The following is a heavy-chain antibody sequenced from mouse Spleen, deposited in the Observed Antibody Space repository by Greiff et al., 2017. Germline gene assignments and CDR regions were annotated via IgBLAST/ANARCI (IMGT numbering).Heavy chain of an antibody. CDR2: INPYNGGT. V-gene: IGHV1-19*01. J-gene: IGHJ3*01. Sequence: SGPVLVKPGASVKMSCKASGYTFTDYYMNWVKQSHGKSLEWIGVINPYNGGTSYNQKFKGKATLTVDKSSSTAYMELNSLTSEDSAVYYCARGAPDFAYWGQGTLVTVSA. CDR1: GYTFTDYY. CDR3: ARGAPDFAY.